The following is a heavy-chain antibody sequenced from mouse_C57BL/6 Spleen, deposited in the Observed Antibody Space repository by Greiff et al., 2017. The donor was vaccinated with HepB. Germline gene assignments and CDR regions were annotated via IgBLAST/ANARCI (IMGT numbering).Heavy chain of an antibody. J-gene: IGHJ4*01. V-gene: IGHV1-55*01. Sequence: QVQLQQPGAELVKPGASVTMSCKASGYTFTSYWITWVKQRPGQGLEWIGDIYPGSGSTNYNEKFKSKATLTVDTSSSTAYMQLSSLTSEDSAVYYCARVEGLTGPYAMDYWGQGTSVTVSS. CDR2: IYPGSGST. D-gene: IGHD4-1*01. CDR3: ARVEGLTGPYAMDY. CDR1: GYTFTSYW.